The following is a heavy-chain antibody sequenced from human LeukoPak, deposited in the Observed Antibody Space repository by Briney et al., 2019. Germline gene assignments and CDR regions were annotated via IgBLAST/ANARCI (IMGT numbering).Heavy chain of an antibody. V-gene: IGHV4-59*01. CDR1: GGSTSSYY. Sequence: SETLSLTCTVSGGSTSSYYWSWIRQPPGKGLEWIGYIYYSGSTNYNPSLKSRVTISVDTSKNQFSLKLSSVTAADTAVYYCASLKIQLWIMDYWGQGTLVTVSS. J-gene: IGHJ4*02. CDR3: ASLKIQLWIMDY. D-gene: IGHD5-18*01. CDR2: IYYSGST.